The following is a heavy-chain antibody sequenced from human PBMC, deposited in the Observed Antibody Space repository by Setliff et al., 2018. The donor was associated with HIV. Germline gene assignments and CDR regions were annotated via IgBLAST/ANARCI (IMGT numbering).Heavy chain of an antibody. CDR2: INHSGST. Sequence: SETLSLTCAFYGGSFSGFYWNWIRQPPGKGLEWIGEINHSGSTNYNPSLKSRVTISVDTSKNQFSLRLSSVIAADTAVYYCARGPPGSSIGWYVGYWGQGTLVTVSS. CDR1: GGSFSGFY. V-gene: IGHV4-34*01. J-gene: IGHJ4*02. D-gene: IGHD6-19*01. CDR3: ARGPPGSSIGWYVGY.